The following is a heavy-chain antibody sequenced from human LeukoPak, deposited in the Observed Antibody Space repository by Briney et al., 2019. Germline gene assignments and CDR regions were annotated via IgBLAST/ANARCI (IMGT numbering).Heavy chain of an antibody. CDR3: AAPGAPYYDFWSGYPDAFDI. CDR1: GGSISSYY. V-gene: IGHV4-59*08. CDR2: IYYSGST. D-gene: IGHD3-3*01. Sequence: SETLSLTCTVSGGSISSYYWSWIRQPPGKGLEWIGYIYYSGSTNYNPSLKSRVTISVDTSKNQFSLKLRSVTAADTAVYYCAAPGAPYYDFWSGYPDAFDIWGQGTMVTVSS. J-gene: IGHJ3*02.